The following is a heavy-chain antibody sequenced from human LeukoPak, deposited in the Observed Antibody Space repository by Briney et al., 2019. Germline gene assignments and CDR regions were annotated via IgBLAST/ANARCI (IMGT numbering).Heavy chain of an antibody. Sequence: TGGSLRLSCAASGFTFSSYGMHWVRQAPGKGLEWVAVISYDGSNKYYADSVKGRFTISRDNSKNTLYLQMNSLRAEDTAVYYCARVTSRLGVCDYWGQGTLVTVSS. V-gene: IGHV3-30*03. D-gene: IGHD2-8*01. J-gene: IGHJ4*02. CDR1: GFTFSSYG. CDR3: ARVTSRLGVCDY. CDR2: ISYDGSNK.